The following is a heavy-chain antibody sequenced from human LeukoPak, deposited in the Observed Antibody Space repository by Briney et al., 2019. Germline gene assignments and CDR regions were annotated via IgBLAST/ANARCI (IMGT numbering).Heavy chain of an antibody. D-gene: IGHD6-13*01. V-gene: IGHV1-69*05. CDR2: IIPIFGTA. CDR1: GGTFSSYA. J-gene: IGHJ6*04. Sequence: SVKVSCKASGGTFSSYATSWVRQAPGQGLEWMGGIIPIFGTANYAQKFQGRVTITTDESTSTAYMELSSLRSEDTAVYYCARLRGPIAAAPMDVWGKGTTVTVSS. CDR3: ARLRGPIAAAPMDV.